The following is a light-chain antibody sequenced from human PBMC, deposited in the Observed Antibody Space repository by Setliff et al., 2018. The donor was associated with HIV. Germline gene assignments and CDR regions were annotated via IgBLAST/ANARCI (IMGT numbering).Light chain of an antibody. CDR3: QSYDSSPWV. V-gene: IGLV6-57*01. CDR1: SGSIASNY. CDR2: DDD. J-gene: IGLJ3*02. Sequence: NFMLTQPHSVSESPGKTVTISCTRSSGSIASNYVQWSQQRPGSSPTLVIYDDDDRASGVPDRFSGSIDSSSNSAFLTISGLKTEDEADYYCQSYDSSPWVFGGGT.